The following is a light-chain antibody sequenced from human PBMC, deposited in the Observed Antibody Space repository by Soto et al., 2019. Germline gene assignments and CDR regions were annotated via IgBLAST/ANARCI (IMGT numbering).Light chain of an antibody. Sequence: DIQMTQSPSSLSASLGDRVTITCRASQNIDNYLNWYQQKPGKAPKLLLYATSTLQSGVPSRFSGSGSGTEFTLTISSLQAEDFATYFCQESYISPAVSFGGGTKVEIK. V-gene: IGKV1-39*01. CDR2: ATS. CDR1: QNIDNY. CDR3: QESYISPAVS. J-gene: IGKJ4*01.